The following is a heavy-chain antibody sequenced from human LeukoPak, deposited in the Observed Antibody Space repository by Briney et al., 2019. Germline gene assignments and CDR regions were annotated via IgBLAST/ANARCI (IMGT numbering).Heavy chain of an antibody. V-gene: IGHV4-31*03. CDR2: SYYSGST. CDR3: ARAWAYYYDSSGYSNWFDP. Sequence: SQTLSLTCTVSGGSISSGGYYWIWIRQHPGKGLEWIGYSYYSGSTYYNPSLKSRVAISVYTSKNQFSLKLSSVTAADTAVYYCARAWAYYYDSSGYSNWFDPWGQGTLVTVSS. D-gene: IGHD3-22*01. CDR1: GGSISSGGYY. J-gene: IGHJ5*02.